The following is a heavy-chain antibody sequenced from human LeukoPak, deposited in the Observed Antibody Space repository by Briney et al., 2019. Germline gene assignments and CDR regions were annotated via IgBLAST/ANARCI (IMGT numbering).Heavy chain of an antibody. V-gene: IGHV1-2*02. CDR3: ARVGKWELDRFHDY. Sequence: ASVKVSCKASGYTFTSYGISWVRQAPGQGLEWMGWINPYSSGTNYAQNFQGRVTMTRDTSISTAYMELSRLRSDDTAVYYCARVGKWELDRFHDYWGQGTLVTVSS. D-gene: IGHD1-26*01. CDR1: GYTFTSYG. J-gene: IGHJ4*02. CDR2: INPYSSGT.